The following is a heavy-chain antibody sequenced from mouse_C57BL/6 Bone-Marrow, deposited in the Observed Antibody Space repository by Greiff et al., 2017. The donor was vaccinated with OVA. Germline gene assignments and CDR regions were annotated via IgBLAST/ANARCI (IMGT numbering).Heavy chain of an antibody. V-gene: IGHV1-61*01. CDR3: ARYNSNYGFDY. CDR2: IYPSDSET. D-gene: IGHD2-5*01. J-gene: IGHJ2*01. CDR1: GYTFTSYW. Sequence: QVQLQQPGAELVRPGSSVKLSCKASGYTFTSYWMDWVKQRPGQGLEWIGNIYPSDSETHYNQKFKDKTTLTVDKSSRTTYMQLSSLTSEDSAVYYCARYNSNYGFDYWGKGTTLTVSS.